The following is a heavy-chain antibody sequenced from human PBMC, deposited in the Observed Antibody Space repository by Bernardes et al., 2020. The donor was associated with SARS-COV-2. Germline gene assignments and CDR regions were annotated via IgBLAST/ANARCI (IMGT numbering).Heavy chain of an antibody. Sequence: GSLRLSCAASGFTFSSYSMNWVRQAPGKGLEWVANIKQDASDKYYLDSVKGRFTVFRDNAKNSLYLQMNSLRVEDTALYFCARDLDSGMDVWGQGTTVTVSS. CDR2: IKQDASDK. CDR3: ARDLDSGMDV. CDR1: GFTFSSYS. J-gene: IGHJ6*02. V-gene: IGHV3-7*01.